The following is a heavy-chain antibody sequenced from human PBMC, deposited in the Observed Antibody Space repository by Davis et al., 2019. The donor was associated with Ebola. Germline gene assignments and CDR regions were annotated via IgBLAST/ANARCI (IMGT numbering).Heavy chain of an antibody. CDR1: GGSFSGYY. CDR2: INHSGST. D-gene: IGHD3-16*02. V-gene: IGHV4-34*01. Sequence: PSETLSLTCAVYGGSFSGYYWSWIRQPPGKGLEWIGEINHSGSTNYNPSLKSRVTISVDTSKNQFSLKLSSVTAADTAVYYCARGSRGVYVWGSYPIAFDIWGQGTMVTVSS. J-gene: IGHJ3*02. CDR3: ARGSRGVYVWGSYPIAFDI.